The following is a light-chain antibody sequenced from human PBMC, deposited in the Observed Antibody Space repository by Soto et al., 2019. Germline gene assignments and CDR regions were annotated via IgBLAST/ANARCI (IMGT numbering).Light chain of an antibody. CDR3: SSYTSSSTLDV. V-gene: IGLV2-14*01. Sequence: QSVLTQPASVSGSPGQSITISCTGTSSDVGGYNYVSWYQQHPGKAPKLMIYDVSNRPSGVSNRFSGYKSGNPASLTISGLQAEDEADYYCSSYTSSSTLDVFGTGTKVTVL. CDR2: DVS. J-gene: IGLJ1*01. CDR1: SSDVGGYNY.